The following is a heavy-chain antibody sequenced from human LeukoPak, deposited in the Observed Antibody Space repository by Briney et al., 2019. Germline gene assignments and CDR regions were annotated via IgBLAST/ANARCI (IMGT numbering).Heavy chain of an antibody. CDR2: ISSSSSYI. D-gene: IGHD2-15*01. CDR1: GFIFSSYS. CDR3: ARDPSSSYYYYYYYMDV. Sequence: GGSLRLSCAASGFIFSSYSMNWVRQAPGKGLEWVSSISSSSSYIYYADSVKGRFTISRDNAKNSLYLQMNSLRAEDTAVYYCARDPSSSYYYYYYYMDVWGKGTTVTVSS. V-gene: IGHV3-21*01. J-gene: IGHJ6*03.